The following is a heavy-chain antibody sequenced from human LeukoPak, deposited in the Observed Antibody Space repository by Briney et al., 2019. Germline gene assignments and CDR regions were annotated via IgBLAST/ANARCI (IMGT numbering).Heavy chain of an antibody. CDR1: GFTFSSYA. CDR3: AHRKATSWAHDY. D-gene: IGHD2-2*01. J-gene: IGHJ4*02. CDR2: ISGSGGST. Sequence: GGSLRLSCAASGFTFSSYAMSWVRQAPGKGLEWVSAISGSGGSTYYADSVKGRFTISRDNSKYTLYLQMNSLRAEDTAVYYCAHRKATSWAHDYWGQGTLVTVSS. V-gene: IGHV3-23*01.